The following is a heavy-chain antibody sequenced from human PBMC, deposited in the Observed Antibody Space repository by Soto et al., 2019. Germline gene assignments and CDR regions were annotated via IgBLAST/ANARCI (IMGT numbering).Heavy chain of an antibody. CDR3: ARDRCSRTNCKDAFDI. J-gene: IGHJ3*02. CDR1: GFTFSDYY. CDR2: ISNSSRYT. Sequence: GGSLRLSCAASGFTFSDYYMSWIRQAPGKGLEWVSFISNSSRYTNYADSVKGRFTISRDNAKNSLYLQMNSLRAEDKAVYYCARDRCSRTNCKDAFDIGGQGTMVTVSS. D-gene: IGHD2-2*01. V-gene: IGHV3-11*06.